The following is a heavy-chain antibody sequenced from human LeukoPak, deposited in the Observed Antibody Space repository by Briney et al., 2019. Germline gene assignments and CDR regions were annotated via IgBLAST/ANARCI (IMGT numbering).Heavy chain of an antibody. CDR3: ARPPSRGYSSSFEY. Sequence: GESLKISCKDSGYSFPTYWIAWVRQMPGKGLEWMGIIYPDESNIRYSPSFQGQVTISADKSISTAYLQWSSLKASDTAMYYCARPPSRGYSSSFEYWGQGTLVTVSS. J-gene: IGHJ4*02. V-gene: IGHV5-51*01. CDR2: IYPDESNI. D-gene: IGHD2-2*03. CDR1: GYSFPTYW.